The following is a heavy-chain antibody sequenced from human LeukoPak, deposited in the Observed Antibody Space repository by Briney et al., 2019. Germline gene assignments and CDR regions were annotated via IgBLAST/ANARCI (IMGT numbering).Heavy chain of an antibody. CDR1: GVSFSDYY. V-gene: IGHV4-34*01. J-gene: IGHJ4*02. CDR3: ARVYDSSGYYLAY. CDR2: INHSGST. D-gene: IGHD3-22*01. Sequence: SETLSLTCAVYGVSFSDYYWTWIRQPPGKGLEWIGEINHSGSTNYNPSLKSRVTLSADTSKNQFSLKLNSVTAADTAVYYCARVYDSSGYYLAYWGQGTLVTVSS.